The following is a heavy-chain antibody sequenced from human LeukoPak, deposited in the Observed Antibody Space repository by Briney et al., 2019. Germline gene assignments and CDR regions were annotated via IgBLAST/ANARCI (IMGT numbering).Heavy chain of an antibody. J-gene: IGHJ4*02. D-gene: IGHD3-16*01. Sequence: XXXMXXXRXXPGQGLEWMGIINPSGGSTSYAQKFQGRVTMTRDTSTSTVYMELSSLRSEDTAVYYCASGQHVFDYWGQGTLXT. V-gene: IGHV1-46*01. CDR3: ASGQHVFDY. CDR2: INPSGGST. CDR1: XXX.